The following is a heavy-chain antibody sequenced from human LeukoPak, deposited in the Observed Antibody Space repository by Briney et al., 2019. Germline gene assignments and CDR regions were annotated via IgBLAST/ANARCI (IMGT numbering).Heavy chain of an antibody. CDR1: GNSFTSHW. CDR2: IYPGDADS. J-gene: IGHJ4*02. D-gene: IGHD3-10*01. Sequence: GESLKISCKGSGNSFTSHWTAWVRQMPGKGLEWMGIIYPGDADSRYSPSFQGQVTISADKSISTTYLQWTSLKASDTAMYYCARTDYYGSGNFDYWGQGTLVTVSS. CDR3: ARTDYYGSGNFDY. V-gene: IGHV5-51*01.